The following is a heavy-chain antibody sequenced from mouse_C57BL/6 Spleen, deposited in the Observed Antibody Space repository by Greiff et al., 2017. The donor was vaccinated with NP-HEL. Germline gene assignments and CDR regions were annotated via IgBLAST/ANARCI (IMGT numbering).Heavy chain of an antibody. J-gene: IGHJ3*01. Sequence: QVQLQQSGAELVRPGASVKLSCKASGYTFTDYYINWVKQRPGQGLEWIARIYPGSGNTYYNEKFKGKATLTAEKSSSTAYMQLSSLTSEDSAVYFCAREEFPWFAYWGQRTLVTVSA. V-gene: IGHV1-76*01. CDR3: AREEFPWFAY. CDR1: GYTFTDYY. CDR2: IYPGSGNT.